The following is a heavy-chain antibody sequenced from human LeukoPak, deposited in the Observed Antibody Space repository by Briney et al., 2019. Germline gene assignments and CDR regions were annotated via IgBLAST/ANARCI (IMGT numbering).Heavy chain of an antibody. J-gene: IGHJ6*03. CDR3: ARSTITMVRGVIKTTTTWYSYYYMDV. Sequence: GGSLRLSCVASRFTFSSFSVSWVRQAPGKGLEWVAHIKQDGSEKYYVDSVKGRFTISRDNAKNSLYLQMNSLRAEDTAVYYCARSTITMVRGVIKTTTTWYSYYYMDVWGKGTTVTVSS. V-gene: IGHV3-7*01. CDR1: RFTFSSFS. CDR2: IKQDGSEK. D-gene: IGHD3-10*01.